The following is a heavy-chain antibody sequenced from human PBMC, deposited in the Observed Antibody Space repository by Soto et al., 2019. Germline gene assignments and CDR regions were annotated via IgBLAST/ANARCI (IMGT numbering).Heavy chain of an antibody. V-gene: IGHV5-10-1*01. D-gene: IGHD3-3*01. Sequence: GESLKISCKGSGYSFTSYWISWVRQMPGKGLEWMGRIDPSDSYTNYSPSFQGHVTISADKSISTAYLQWSSLKASDTAMYYCARHGRDFWSCYQNWFDPWGQGTLVTVSS. J-gene: IGHJ5*02. CDR1: GYSFTSYW. CDR2: IDPSDSYT. CDR3: ARHGRDFWSCYQNWFDP.